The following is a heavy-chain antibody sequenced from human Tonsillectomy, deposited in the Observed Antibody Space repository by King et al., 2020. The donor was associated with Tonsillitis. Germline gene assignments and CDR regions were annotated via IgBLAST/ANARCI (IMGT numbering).Heavy chain of an antibody. D-gene: IGHD3-10*01. CDR1: GGSISSGDYY. CDR3: ARGGEVSVAGAFDI. CDR2: IYYSGST. Sequence: VQLQESGPGLVKPSQTLSLTCTVSGGSISSGDYYWSWIRQPPGKGLEWIGYIYYSGSTYYNPSLKTRVTISVDTSKNQFSLMLTSVTAADTAVYYCARGGEVSVAGAFDIWGQGTMVTVSS. J-gene: IGHJ3*02. V-gene: IGHV4-30-4*01.